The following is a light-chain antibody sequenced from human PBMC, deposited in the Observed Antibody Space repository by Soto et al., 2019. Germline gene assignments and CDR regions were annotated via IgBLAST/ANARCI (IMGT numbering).Light chain of an antibody. Sequence: DIQVTQYPSSLSASVGDRVTIICRASQSVSTRLAWYQQKPGKAPKVLIYDASTLESGVPSRFSGSGSGTEFTLTISSLQPADFATYYCQQYGSYPRTFGQGSKVDIK. CDR1: QSVSTR. V-gene: IGKV1-5*02. CDR2: DAS. J-gene: IGKJ1*01. CDR3: QQYGSYPRT.